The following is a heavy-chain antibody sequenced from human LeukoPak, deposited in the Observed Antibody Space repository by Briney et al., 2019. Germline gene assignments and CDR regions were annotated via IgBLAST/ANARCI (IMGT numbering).Heavy chain of an antibody. CDR3: ARAAVVVPAAIVWFDP. D-gene: IGHD2-2*02. V-gene: IGHV4-59*01. CDR1: GGSISSYY. CDR2: IYYSGST. J-gene: IGHJ5*02. Sequence: PSETLSLTCTVSGGSISSYYWSWIRQPPGKGLEWIGYIYYSGSTNYNPSLQSRVTISVDTSKNQFSLKLSSVTAADTAVYYCARAAVVVPAAIVWFDPWGQGTLVTVSS.